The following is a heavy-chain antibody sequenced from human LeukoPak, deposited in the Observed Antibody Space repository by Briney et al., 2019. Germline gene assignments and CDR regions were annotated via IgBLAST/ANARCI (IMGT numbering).Heavy chain of an antibody. J-gene: IGHJ4*02. V-gene: IGHV3-7*05. CDR1: GFTFNDYW. CDR2: LKQDGSEK. D-gene: IGHD1-26*01. Sequence: GGSLRLSCSASGFTFNDYWMSWVRQAPGKGLEWVANLKQDGSEKYYVDSVKGRFTISRDNAKKSLYLQMNSLRPEDTAVYYCARRGATVVSWGQGTLVTVSS. CDR3: ARRGATVVS.